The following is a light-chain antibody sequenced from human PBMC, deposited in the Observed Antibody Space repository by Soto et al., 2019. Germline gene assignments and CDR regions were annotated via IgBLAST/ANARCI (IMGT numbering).Light chain of an antibody. J-gene: IGKJ1*01. CDR3: QQVRSYPST. Sequence: IQLTQSPSSLSASVGDRVTITCRASQDISSYLAWYQQKPGKAPNLLIYAASTLQSGVPSRFSASGVGTDFTLTISSLQAEDFATYYCQQVRSYPSTFGPGTKVEI. V-gene: IGKV1-9*01. CDR2: AAS. CDR1: QDISSY.